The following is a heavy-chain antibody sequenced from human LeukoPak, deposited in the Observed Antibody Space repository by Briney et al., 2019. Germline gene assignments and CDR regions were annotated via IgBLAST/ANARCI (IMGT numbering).Heavy chain of an antibody. CDR3: TQIEWERWGG. CDR1: GFTFSDYW. J-gene: IGHJ4*02. V-gene: IGHV3-7*01. CDR2: IKQDGSET. Sequence: PGGSLRLSCAASGFTFSDYWMNWVRQAPGKGLEWVANIKQDGSETHYVDSVKGRFTISRDNTKESLYLQMNSLRAEDTAVYYCTQIEWERWGGWGQGTLVTVSS. D-gene: IGHD1-26*01.